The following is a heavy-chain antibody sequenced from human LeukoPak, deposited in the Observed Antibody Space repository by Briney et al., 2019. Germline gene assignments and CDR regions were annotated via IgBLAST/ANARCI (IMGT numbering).Heavy chain of an antibody. Sequence: ASVKVPRMPSVYSFTSYVISWVRPAPGQGLAWMGWISAYNGNTNYAQKLQGRVTMTTDTSTRTAYMELRSLSSDDTAVYYCARDGYYGSGNYDYWGQGTLVTVSS. D-gene: IGHD3-10*01. CDR1: VYSFTSYV. CDR2: ISAYNGNT. CDR3: ARDGYYGSGNYDY. J-gene: IGHJ4*02. V-gene: IGHV1-18*01.